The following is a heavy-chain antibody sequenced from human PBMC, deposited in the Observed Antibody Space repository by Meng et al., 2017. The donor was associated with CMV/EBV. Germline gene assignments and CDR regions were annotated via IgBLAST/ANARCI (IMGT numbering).Heavy chain of an antibody. Sequence: GESLKISCAASGFTVSSNYMSWVRQAPGKGLEWVGRIKSKTDGGTTDYAAPVKGRFTISRDDSKNTLYLQMNSLKTEDTAVYYCTTGGSSSYYYYGMDVWGQGTTVTVSS. D-gene: IGHD6-6*01. J-gene: IGHJ6*02. CDR2: IKSKTDGGTT. V-gene: IGHV3-15*01. CDR3: TTGGSSSYYYYGMDV. CDR1: GFTVSSNY.